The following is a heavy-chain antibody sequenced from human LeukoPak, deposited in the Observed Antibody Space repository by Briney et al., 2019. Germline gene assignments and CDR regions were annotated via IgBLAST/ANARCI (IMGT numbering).Heavy chain of an antibody. V-gene: IGHV3-53*01. CDR3: ARDAPAGGTMIPF. CDR2: IYSGGST. D-gene: IGHD3-22*01. J-gene: IGHJ4*02. Sequence: GGSLRLSCAASGFTVSSNYMSWVRQAPGKGLEWVSVIYSGGSTYYADSVKGRFTISRDNSKNTLYLQVNSLRAEDTAVYYCARDAPAGGTMIPFWGQGTLVTVSS. CDR1: GFTVSSNY.